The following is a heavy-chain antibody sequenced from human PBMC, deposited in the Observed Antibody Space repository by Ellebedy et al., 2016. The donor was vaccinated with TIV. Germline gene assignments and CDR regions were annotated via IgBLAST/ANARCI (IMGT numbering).Heavy chain of an antibody. CDR3: ARLGNDDYGP. V-gene: IGHV3-7*01. CDR2: IKEDGSEK. D-gene: IGHD4-17*01. Sequence: GGSLRLXXAASGFTFSSYWMHWVRQAPGKGLEWVANIKEDGSEKYYVDSVKGRFTISRDNAKNSLYLQLNSLRAEDTAVYYCARLGNDDYGPWGQGTLVTVSS. CDR1: GFTFSSYW. J-gene: IGHJ5*02.